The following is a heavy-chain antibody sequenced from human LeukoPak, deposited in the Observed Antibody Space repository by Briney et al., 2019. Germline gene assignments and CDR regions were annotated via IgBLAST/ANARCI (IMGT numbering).Heavy chain of an antibody. Sequence: ASVKVSCKASGYTFPSYGFSWVRQAPGRGLEWMGWISAYNGNTNYAQKLQGRVTMTTDTSTSTAYMELSSLRSEETAVYYCARGPRGGVTIFGVVIIGDYFDYWGQGTLVTVSS. CDR2: ISAYNGNT. V-gene: IGHV1-18*01. CDR3: ARGPRGGVTIFGVVIIGDYFDY. J-gene: IGHJ4*02. CDR1: GYTFPSYG. D-gene: IGHD3-3*01.